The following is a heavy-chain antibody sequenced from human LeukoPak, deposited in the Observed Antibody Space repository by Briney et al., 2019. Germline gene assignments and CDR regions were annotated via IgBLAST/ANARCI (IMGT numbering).Heavy chain of an antibody. J-gene: IGHJ4*02. Sequence: GGSLRLSCAASGFTVSSNYMSWVRQAPGKGLEWVSVIYSGGSTYYADSVKGRFTISRDNSKNTLYLQMNSLRAEDTAVYYCAASADYYDSSGYYYNDYWGQGTLVTVSS. CDR3: AASADYYDSSGYYYNDY. V-gene: IGHV3-53*01. CDR2: IYSGGST. D-gene: IGHD3-22*01. CDR1: GFTVSSNY.